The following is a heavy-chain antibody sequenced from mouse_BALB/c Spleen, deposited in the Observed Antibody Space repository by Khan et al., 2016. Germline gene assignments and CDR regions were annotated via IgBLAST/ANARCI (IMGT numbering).Heavy chain of an antibody. CDR1: GYSITSDYA. D-gene: IGHD2-1*01. Sequence: VQLKQSGPGLVKPSQSLSLTCTVTGYSITSDYAWNWIRQFPGNKLEWMGYISYSGSTSYNPSLKSRISITRDTSKNQFFLQLNSVTTEDTATYYCARSDGNYGGYFDVWGAGTTVTVSS. V-gene: IGHV3-2*02. J-gene: IGHJ1*01. CDR3: ARSDGNYGGYFDV. CDR2: ISYSGST.